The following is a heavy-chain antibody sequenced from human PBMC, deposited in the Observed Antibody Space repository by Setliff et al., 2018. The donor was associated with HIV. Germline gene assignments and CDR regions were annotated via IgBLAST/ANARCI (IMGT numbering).Heavy chain of an antibody. V-gene: IGHV4-61*09. CDR3: ARAGYYGTTSYWEYFQH. Sequence: PSETLSLTCTVSGGSISSSSYYWGWIRQPAGKGLEWIGHIYTSGSTNYNPSLKSRVTISVDTSTNQFSLKLSSVTASDTAVYFCARAGYYGTTSYWEYFQHWGQGALVTVSS. CDR2: IYTSGST. D-gene: IGHD1-7*01. CDR1: GGSISSSSYY. J-gene: IGHJ1*01.